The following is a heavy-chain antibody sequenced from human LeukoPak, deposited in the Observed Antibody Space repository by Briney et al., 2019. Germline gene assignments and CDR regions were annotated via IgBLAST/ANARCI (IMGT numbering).Heavy chain of an antibody. CDR3: ARGWELLGY. Sequence: GGSLRLSCAASGFTFSSYGMHWVRQAPGKGLEWVSVIYSGGSTYYADSVKGRFTISRDNSKNTLYLQMNSLRAEDTAVYYCARGWELLGYWGQGTLVTVSS. D-gene: IGHD1-26*01. J-gene: IGHJ4*02. CDR2: IYSGGST. CDR1: GFTFSSYG. V-gene: IGHV3-53*01.